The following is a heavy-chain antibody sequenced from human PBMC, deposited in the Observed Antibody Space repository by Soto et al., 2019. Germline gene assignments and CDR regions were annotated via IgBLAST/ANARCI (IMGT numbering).Heavy chain of an antibody. V-gene: IGHV1-2*04. Sequence: ASVKASCKASGYPFTGYYMHWVRQAPGQGLEWMGWINPNSGGTNYAQKFQGWVTMTRDTSISTAYMELSRLRSDDTAVYYCARTTVTTLKNYGMDVWGQGTTVTV. CDR2: INPNSGGT. CDR3: ARTTVTTLKNYGMDV. D-gene: IGHD4-17*01. CDR1: GYPFTGYY. J-gene: IGHJ6*02.